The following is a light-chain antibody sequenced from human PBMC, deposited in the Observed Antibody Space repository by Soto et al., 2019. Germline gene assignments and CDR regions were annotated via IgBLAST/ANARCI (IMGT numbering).Light chain of an antibody. J-gene: IGLJ1*01. CDR1: STDIGAYKF. V-gene: IGLV2-14*03. CDR2: DVT. CDR3: FSYTSFDTYV. Sequence: QSVLTQPASVSASPGQSITISCTGTSTDIGAYKFVSWYQQHPGKAPKLMIYDVTSRPSGVSNRFSGSKSGNTASLIISGLQAEDEADYYCFSYTSFDTYVFGTGTKLTGL.